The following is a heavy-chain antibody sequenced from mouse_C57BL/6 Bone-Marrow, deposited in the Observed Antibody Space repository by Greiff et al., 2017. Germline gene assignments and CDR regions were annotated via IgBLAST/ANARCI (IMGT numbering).Heavy chain of an antibody. Sequence: VQLQQSGPELVKPGASVKISCKASGYTFTDYYMNWVKQSHGKSLEWIGDINPNNGGTSYNQKFKGKATLTVDKSSSTAYMELRSRTSEDSAVYYCARYPRYFDVWGTGTTVTVSS. J-gene: IGHJ1*03. V-gene: IGHV1-26*01. CDR2: INPNNGGT. CDR3: ARYPRYFDV. CDR1: GYTFTDYY.